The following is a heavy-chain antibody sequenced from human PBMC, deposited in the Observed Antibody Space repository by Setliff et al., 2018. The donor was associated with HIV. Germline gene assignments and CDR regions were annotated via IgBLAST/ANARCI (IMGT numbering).Heavy chain of an antibody. CDR3: AATYCRGGGRDCPQMYDY. CDR2: INYSGTT. Sequence: PSETLSLTCAIYGGSFSGNYWSWIRQPPGKGLEWIGEINYSGTTNHNPFLKSRVTISVDTSKKQFSLKLNSVTAADSARYYFAATYCRGGGRDCPQMYDYWGQGSLVTVSS. V-gene: IGHV4-34*01. CDR1: GGSFSGNY. D-gene: IGHD2-15*01. J-gene: IGHJ4*02.